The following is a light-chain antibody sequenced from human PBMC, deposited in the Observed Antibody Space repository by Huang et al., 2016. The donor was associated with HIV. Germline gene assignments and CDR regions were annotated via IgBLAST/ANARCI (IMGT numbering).Light chain of an antibody. J-gene: IGKJ5*01. CDR3: QQSYRTPS. V-gene: IGKV1-39*01. CDR1: QSISTH. Sequence: DIQMTQSPTSLSASVGDRVTIPCRPSQSISTHLNWYHQRPGKAPKLLFYAASSLQSGVPLRFSGSGSGTNFTLTITSLQPEDLGTYYCQQSYRTPSFGLGTRLEIE. CDR2: AAS.